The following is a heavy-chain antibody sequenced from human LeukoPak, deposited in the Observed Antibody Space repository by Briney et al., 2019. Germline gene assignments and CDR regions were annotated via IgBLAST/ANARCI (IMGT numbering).Heavy chain of an antibody. J-gene: IGHJ6*03. V-gene: IGHV3-7*03. Sequence: GGSLRLSCAASGFTFSSYWMSWDRQTPGKGLEWVANIKQDGSEKHYVDSVEGRFTISRDNAKNSLYLQMHSLRAEDTAVYYCARASAVVAASFSGYYYYMDVWGKETTVTVSS. CDR3: ARASAVVAASFSGYYYYMDV. CDR2: IKQDGSEK. CDR1: GFTFSSYW. D-gene: IGHD2-15*01.